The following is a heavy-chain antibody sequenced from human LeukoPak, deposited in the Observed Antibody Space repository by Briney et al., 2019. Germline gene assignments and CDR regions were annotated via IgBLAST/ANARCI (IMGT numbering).Heavy chain of an antibody. D-gene: IGHD2-2*01. CDR2: ISYDGSNK. Sequence: GRSLRLSCAASGFTFSSYAMHWVRQAPGKGLEWVAVISYDGSNKYYADSVKGRFTISRDNSKNTLYLQMNSLRAEDTAVYYCARESSKNDIVVVPAATYYYYGMDVWGQGTTVTVSS. J-gene: IGHJ6*02. V-gene: IGHV3-30-3*01. CDR1: GFTFSSYA. CDR3: ARESSKNDIVVVPAATYYYYGMDV.